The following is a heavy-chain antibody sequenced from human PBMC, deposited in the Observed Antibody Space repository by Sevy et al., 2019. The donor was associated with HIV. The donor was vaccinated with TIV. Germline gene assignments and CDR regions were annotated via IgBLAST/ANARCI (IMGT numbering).Heavy chain of an antibody. V-gene: IGHV3-7*03. CDR3: VRDKEVGASILDA. Sequence: GGSLRLSCVASGFNFRNFWMSWVRQAPGKGLECVADIKQDGSEAYYVDSVKGRLTISRDKAKNSLYLQMNSLRDEDTAMYFCVRDKEVGASILDAWGQGTPVTVSS. CDR2: IKQDGSEA. CDR1: GFNFRNFW. D-gene: IGHD1-26*01. J-gene: IGHJ5*02.